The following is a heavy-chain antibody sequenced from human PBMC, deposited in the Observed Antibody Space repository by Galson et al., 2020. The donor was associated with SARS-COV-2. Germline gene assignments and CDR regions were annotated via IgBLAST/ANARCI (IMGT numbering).Heavy chain of an antibody. CDR3: ARAPRNTIFGVVSAFDI. V-gene: IGHV4-31*03. CDR2: IYYSGST. Sequence: ETSETRSLTCTVSGGSISSGGYYWSWIRQHPGKGLEWIGYIYYSGSTYYNPSLKSRVTISVDTSKNQFSLKLSSVTAADTAVYYCARAPRNTIFGVVSAFDIWGQGTMVTVSS. D-gene: IGHD3-3*01. J-gene: IGHJ3*02. CDR1: GGSISSGGYY.